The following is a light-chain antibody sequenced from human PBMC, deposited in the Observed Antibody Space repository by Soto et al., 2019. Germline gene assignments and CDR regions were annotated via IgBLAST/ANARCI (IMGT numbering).Light chain of an antibody. CDR1: NIGSKS. CDR3: HVWDSDRDHPV. Sequence: SYELTQPPSVSVAPGKTARITCGGNNIGSKSVHWYQQKSDQAPVLVIYYEIDRPSGIPERFSGSNYGNTATLTISSVEAGDEADYYCHVWDSDRDHPVFGGGTKLTVL. J-gene: IGLJ2*01. V-gene: IGLV3-21*04. CDR2: YEI.